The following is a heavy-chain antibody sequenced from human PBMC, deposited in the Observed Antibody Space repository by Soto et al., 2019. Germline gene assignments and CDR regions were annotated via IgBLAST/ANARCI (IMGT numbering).Heavy chain of an antibody. CDR1: GGSFSGYY. J-gene: IGHJ3*02. Sequence: SETLSLTCAVYGGSFSGYYWSWIHQPPGKGLEWIGEINHSGSTNYNPSLKSRVTISVDTSKNQFSLKLSSVTAADTAVYYCARPRTGELGEHDAFDIWGQGTMVTVSS. CDR3: ARPRTGELGEHDAFDI. D-gene: IGHD7-27*01. V-gene: IGHV4-34*01. CDR2: INHSGST.